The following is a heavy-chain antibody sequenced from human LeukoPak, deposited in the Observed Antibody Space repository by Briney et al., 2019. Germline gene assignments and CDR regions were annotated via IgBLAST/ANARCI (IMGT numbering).Heavy chain of an antibody. Sequence: PGRSLRLSCAASGFTFSSSGMHWVRQAPGKGLEWVAVMSYDGSKRYYADSVKGRFTISRDNAKNSLYLQMNSLRAEDTAVYYCARDPGDYVDAFDIWGQGTMVTVSS. CDR1: GFTFSSSG. J-gene: IGHJ3*02. CDR3: ARDPGDYVDAFDI. CDR2: MSYDGSKR. D-gene: IGHD4-17*01. V-gene: IGHV3-30*03.